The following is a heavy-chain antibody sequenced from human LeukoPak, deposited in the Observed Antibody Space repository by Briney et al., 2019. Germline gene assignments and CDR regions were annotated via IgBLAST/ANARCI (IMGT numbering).Heavy chain of an antibody. CDR2: ISAYNGNT. D-gene: IGHD4-17*01. CDR3: ARDFSVTVTPDAFDI. CDR1: GYTFTSYG. J-gene: IGHJ3*02. V-gene: IGHV1-18*01. Sequence: ASVKVSCKASGYTFTSYGISWVRQAPGQGLEWMGWISAYNGNTNYAQKLQDRVIMTTDTSTSTAYMELRSLRSDDTAVYYCARDFSVTVTPDAFDIWGQGTMVTVSS.